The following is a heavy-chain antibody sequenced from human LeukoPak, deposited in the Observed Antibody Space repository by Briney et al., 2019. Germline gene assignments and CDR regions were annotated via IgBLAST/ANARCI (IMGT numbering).Heavy chain of an antibody. CDR1: GFTFDDYG. J-gene: IGHJ6*03. V-gene: IGHV3-20*04. CDR3: AKNYYMDV. Sequence: SPGGSLRLSCAASGFTFDDYGMSWVRQAPGKGLEWVSGINWSGGSTGYADSVKGRFTISRDNSKNTLYLQMNSLRAEDTAVYYCAKNYYMDVWGKGTTVTVSS. CDR2: INWSGGST.